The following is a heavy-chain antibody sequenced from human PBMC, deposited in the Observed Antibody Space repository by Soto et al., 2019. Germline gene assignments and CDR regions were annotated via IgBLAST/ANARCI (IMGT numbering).Heavy chain of an antibody. D-gene: IGHD3-3*01. CDR2: IIPIFGTA. CDR3: ARKWVFSFGGFYDY. Sequence: QVQLVQSGAEVKKPGSSVKVSCKASGGTFSSYAISWVRQAPGQGLEWMGGIIPIFGTANYAQKFQGRVTTTADEYTSTAYMELSSLRPADTAVYYCARKWVFSFGGFYDYWGQGTPVTVSS. J-gene: IGHJ4*02. CDR1: GGTFSSYA. V-gene: IGHV1-69*12.